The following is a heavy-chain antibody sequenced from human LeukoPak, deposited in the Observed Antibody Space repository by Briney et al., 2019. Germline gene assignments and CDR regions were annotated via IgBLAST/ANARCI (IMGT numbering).Heavy chain of an antibody. CDR3: ARTAARRFDY. J-gene: IGHJ4*02. V-gene: IGHV1-46*01. CDR1: GNTFPSYF. Sequence: ASVKVSCKASGNTFPSYFMHWVRQAPGQGLEWMGIINPTGGSTTYAQKFQGRVTMTRDTSTSTVYMELSSLRSDDTAVYYCARTAARRFDYWGQGTLDTVSS. CDR2: INPTGGST. D-gene: IGHD6-6*01.